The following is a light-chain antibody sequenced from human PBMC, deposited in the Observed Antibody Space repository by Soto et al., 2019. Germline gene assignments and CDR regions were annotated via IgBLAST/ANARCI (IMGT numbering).Light chain of an antibody. V-gene: IGKV1-5*01. CDR2: HAS. CDR3: QQYNSYS. Sequence: IHMTHSPSTLPASLGYRFTINCRASQSISNWLAWHQQKPGTAPKVLIYHASNLQSGVPSRFSGSGSGTEFTLTISSLQPDDFATYYCQQYNSYSFGQGTRLENK. J-gene: IGKJ5*01. CDR1: QSISNW.